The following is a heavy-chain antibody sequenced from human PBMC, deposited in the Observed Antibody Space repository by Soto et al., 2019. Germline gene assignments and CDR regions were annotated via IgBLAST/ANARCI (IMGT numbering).Heavy chain of an antibody. Sequence: EVQLLESGGALVQPGGSLRLSCAASGFTFSSSAMSWVRQAPGKGLEWVSAISGSGDSTYYVDSVKGRFTISRDNSKKTLYLQMNRLRAEDTAVYYCAKAKDFWSDYFDYWGQGTLVTVSS. CDR1: GFTFSSSA. CDR2: ISGSGDST. D-gene: IGHD3-3*01. V-gene: IGHV3-23*01. CDR3: AKAKDFWSDYFDY. J-gene: IGHJ4*02.